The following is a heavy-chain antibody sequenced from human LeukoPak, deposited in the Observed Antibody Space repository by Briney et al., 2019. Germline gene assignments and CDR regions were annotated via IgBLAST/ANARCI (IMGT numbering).Heavy chain of an antibody. Sequence: PGGSLRLSCAASGFTFSSYSMNWVRQAPGKGLEWVSSISSSSSYIYYADSVKGRFTISRDNAKNSLYLQMNSLRAEDTAVYYCARDKVANDILTGYMAYWGQGTLVTVSS. CDR2: ISSSSSYI. V-gene: IGHV3-21*01. D-gene: IGHD3-9*01. CDR3: ARDKVANDILTGYMAY. CDR1: GFTFSSYS. J-gene: IGHJ4*02.